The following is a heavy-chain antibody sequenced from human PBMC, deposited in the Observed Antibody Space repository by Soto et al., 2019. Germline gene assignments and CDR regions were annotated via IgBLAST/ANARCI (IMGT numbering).Heavy chain of an antibody. CDR3: ARQSTGYSVDVDY. CDR2: VHYSGST. Sequence: SETLSLTCAVSGGSISGSSFYWGWLRQPPGKGLESIGSVHYSGSTYYNPTLKSRVTMSVDTSKNQFTLKLTSVTAADTAVYYCARQSTGYSVDVDYWGQGTLVTVSS. V-gene: IGHV4-39*01. CDR1: GGSISGSSFY. J-gene: IGHJ4*02. D-gene: IGHD6-13*01.